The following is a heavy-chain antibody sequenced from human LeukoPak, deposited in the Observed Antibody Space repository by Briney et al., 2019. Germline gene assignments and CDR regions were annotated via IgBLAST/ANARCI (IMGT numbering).Heavy chain of an antibody. Sequence: GGSLRLSCAASGFTFSIYGMSWVRQAPGRGLEWVSAMSGSGGSTYYADSVKGRFTISRDNSKNTLYLQMNSLRAEDTAVYYCARSIVGATRGVGYWGQGTLVTVSS. CDR3: ARSIVGATRGVGY. CDR2: MSGSGGST. V-gene: IGHV3-23*01. J-gene: IGHJ4*02. CDR1: GFTFSIYG. D-gene: IGHD1-26*01.